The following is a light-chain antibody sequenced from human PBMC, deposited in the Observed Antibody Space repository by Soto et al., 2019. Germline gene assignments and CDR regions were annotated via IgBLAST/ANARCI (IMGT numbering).Light chain of an antibody. CDR1: QSISSY. J-gene: IGKJ1*01. V-gene: IGKV1-39*01. Sequence: DIQMTQSPSSLSASVGYRVTITCLASQSISSYLNWYQQKPGKAPKLLIYAASSLQSGVPSRFSGSGSGTDFPLTISSLQPEDFETYYCQQSYSTPWTFGQGTKVDLK. CDR3: QQSYSTPWT. CDR2: AAS.